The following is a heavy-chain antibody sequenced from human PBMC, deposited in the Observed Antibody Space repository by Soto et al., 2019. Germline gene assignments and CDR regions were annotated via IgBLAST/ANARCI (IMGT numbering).Heavy chain of an antibody. Sequence: SETLSLTCTFSGVSIRDYFWTCIRHPPGKGLEWIGYIYYSGRTNYNPSLKSRVSISVDTSKNHFSLQLRSVTAADTAVYYCARVGGHDFGHYGGFDYCDQGPLRTVSS. J-gene: IGHJ4*02. V-gene: IGHV4-59*01. D-gene: IGHD4-17*01. CDR3: ARVGGHDFGHYGGFDY. CDR1: GVSIRDYF. CDR2: IYYSGRT.